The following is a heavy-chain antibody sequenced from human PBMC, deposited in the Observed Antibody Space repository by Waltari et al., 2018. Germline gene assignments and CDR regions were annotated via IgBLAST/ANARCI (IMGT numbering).Heavy chain of an antibody. D-gene: IGHD3-22*01. CDR3: ARPSSYDSSGYYFDY. Sequence: QVQLVQSGAEVKKPGSSVKVSCKASGGTFSSYAISWVRQAPGQGLEWMGGIIPILGIANYAQKFQGRVTITADKATSTAYRELSSLRSEDTAVYYCARPSSYDSSGYYFDYWGQGTLVTVSS. CDR1: GGTFSSYA. CDR2: IIPILGIA. V-gene: IGHV1-69*10. J-gene: IGHJ4*02.